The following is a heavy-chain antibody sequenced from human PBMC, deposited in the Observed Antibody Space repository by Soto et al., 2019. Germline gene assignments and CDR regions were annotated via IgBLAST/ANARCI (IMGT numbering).Heavy chain of an antibody. D-gene: IGHD2-2*01. V-gene: IGHV4-30-4*01. CDR1: GGSISSGDYY. CDR2: IYYSGST. J-gene: IGHJ4*02. CDR3: ARGSGRGTNYYFDY. Sequence: QVQLQESGPGLVKPSQTLSLTCTVSGGSISSGDYYWSWISQPPGKGLEWIGYIYYSGSTYYNPSLKTRATSSVDTSKNQVSLKLSSVTAADTAVYYCARGSGRGTNYYFDYWGQGTLVTVSS.